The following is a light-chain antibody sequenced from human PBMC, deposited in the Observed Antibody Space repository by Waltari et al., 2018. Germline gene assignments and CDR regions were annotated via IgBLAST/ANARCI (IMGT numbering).Light chain of an antibody. J-gene: IGKJ3*01. CDR3: QQRSKSFT. V-gene: IGKV3-11*01. CDR1: QSISSY. Sequence: EILLNQSPATLSLSPGDRATLSCRASQSISSYLAWYQQKPGQAPRLLIYDASTRATGIPARFSGSGSVTDFTLTISSLEPEDFAIYYCQQRSKSFTFGPGTKVDMK. CDR2: DAS.